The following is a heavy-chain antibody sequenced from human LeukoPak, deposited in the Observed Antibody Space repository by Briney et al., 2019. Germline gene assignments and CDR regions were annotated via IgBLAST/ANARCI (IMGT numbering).Heavy chain of an antibody. CDR2: MNPKSGNT. D-gene: IGHD2-2*01. Sequence: ASVKVSCKASGYTFTSYDINWVRQATGQGLEWMAWMNPKSGNTDYAQAFQGRVTMTRNTSISTAYMELSSRRSEDTAVYYCARGPYCTTTSCSTPDYYFYYMDVWGKGTTVTVSS. J-gene: IGHJ6*03. CDR3: ARGPYCTTTSCSTPDYYFYYMDV. CDR1: GYTFTSYD. V-gene: IGHV1-8*01.